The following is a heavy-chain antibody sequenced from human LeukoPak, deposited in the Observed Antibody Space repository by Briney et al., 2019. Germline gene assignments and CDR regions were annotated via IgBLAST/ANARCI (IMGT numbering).Heavy chain of an antibody. V-gene: IGHV3-30*18. Sequence: GGSLRLSRAASGFTFSSYGMHWVRQAPGKGLEWVAVISYDGSNKYYADSVKGRFTISRDNSKNTLYLQMNSLRAEDTAVYYCAKLDCSGGSCYGFDYYYYGMDVWGKGTTVTVSS. J-gene: IGHJ6*04. CDR1: GFTFSSYG. CDR2: ISYDGSNK. D-gene: IGHD2-15*01. CDR3: AKLDCSGGSCYGFDYYYYGMDV.